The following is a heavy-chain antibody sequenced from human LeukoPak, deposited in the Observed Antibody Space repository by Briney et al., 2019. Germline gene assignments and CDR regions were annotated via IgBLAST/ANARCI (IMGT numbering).Heavy chain of an antibody. Sequence: GGSLRLSCAASGFTFSSYAMSWVRQAPGKGLEWVSAISASGGSTYYADSVKGRFTISRDNSKNTLYLQMNSLRAEDTAVYYCAKDPGYSRYEGWFDPWGQGTLVTVSS. CDR1: GFTFSSYA. J-gene: IGHJ5*02. V-gene: IGHV3-23*01. CDR2: ISASGGST. CDR3: AKDPGYSRYEGWFDP. D-gene: IGHD5-12*01.